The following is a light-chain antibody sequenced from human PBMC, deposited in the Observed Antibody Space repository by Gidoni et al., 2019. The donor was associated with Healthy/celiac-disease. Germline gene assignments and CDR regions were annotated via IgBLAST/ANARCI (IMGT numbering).Light chain of an antibody. J-gene: IGLJ2*01. CDR1: SSNIGAGYD. CDR3: QSYDSSLSVV. Sequence: QSVLTQPPSVSGAPGQRVTISCTGSSSNIGAGYDVHWYQQLPGTAPTLLIYCHSKRPSGLPDRFSGSKSGTSASLAITGLQAEDEADYYCQSYDSSLSVVFGGGTKLTVL. V-gene: IGLV1-40*01. CDR2: CHS.